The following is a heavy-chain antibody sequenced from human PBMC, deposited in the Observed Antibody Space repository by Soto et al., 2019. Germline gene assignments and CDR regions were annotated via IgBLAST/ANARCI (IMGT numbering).Heavy chain of an antibody. CDR1: EFTFSSDW. V-gene: IGHV3-74*01. Sequence: GGSLRLSFAASEFTFSSDWRHWVRQAPGKGLVWVSRINSDGSSTSYADSVKGRFTISRDNAKNTLYLQMNSLRAEDTAVYYCVRTSLVVAAATRQDYWGQGALVTVSS. CDR3: VRTSLVVAAATRQDY. D-gene: IGHD2-15*01. J-gene: IGHJ4*02. CDR2: INSDGSST.